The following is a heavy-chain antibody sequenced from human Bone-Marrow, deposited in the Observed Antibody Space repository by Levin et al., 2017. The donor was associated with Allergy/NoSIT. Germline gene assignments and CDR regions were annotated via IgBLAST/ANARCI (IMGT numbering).Heavy chain of an antibody. CDR2: ISAYHGNT. Sequence: GESLKISCKASGYTFTNYGISWARRAPGQGLEWMGWISAYHGNTYYAQKLQGRITLTTDRSTRTAYMELRSLGCDDTAVYYCARWGRAWYSSWDFDSWGQGTLVIVSS. CDR1: GYTFTNYG. J-gene: IGHJ4*02. CDR3: ARWGRAWYSSWDFDS. D-gene: IGHD6-13*01. V-gene: IGHV1-18*01.